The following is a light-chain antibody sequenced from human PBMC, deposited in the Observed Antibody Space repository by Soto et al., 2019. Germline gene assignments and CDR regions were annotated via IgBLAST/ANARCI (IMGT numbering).Light chain of an antibody. CDR1: QGISSY. Sequence: AIQMTQSPSTLSASVGDRVTITCRASQGISSYLAWYQQKPGKAPKLLIYAASTLQSGVPSRFSGSGSGTDFTLTISCLRSEDFATYYCQQYYSYPRTFGQGTKVDIK. CDR2: AAS. CDR3: QQYYSYPRT. J-gene: IGKJ1*01. V-gene: IGKV1-8*01.